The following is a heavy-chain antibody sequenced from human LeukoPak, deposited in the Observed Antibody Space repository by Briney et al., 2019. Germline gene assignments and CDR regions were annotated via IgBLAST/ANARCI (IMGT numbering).Heavy chain of an antibody. Sequence: PGGSLRLSCAASGFTFSSYWMHWVRQAPGKGLVWVSRLNSDESSTNYADSVKGRFTISRDNAETTLHLQMNNLSAEDTAVYYCARASNGNSINFDYWGQEAPVTASS. CDR1: GFTFSSYW. CDR3: ARASNGNSINFDY. D-gene: IGHD1-1*01. J-gene: IGHJ4*02. V-gene: IGHV3-74*01. CDR2: LNSDESST.